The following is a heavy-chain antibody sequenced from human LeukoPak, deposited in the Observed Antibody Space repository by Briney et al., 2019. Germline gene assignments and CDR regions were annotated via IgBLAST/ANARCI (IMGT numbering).Heavy chain of an antibody. CDR2: IYYSGST. D-gene: IGHD1-26*01. V-gene: IGHV4-59*08. CDR3: ARLRGSSQDDAFEI. J-gene: IGHJ3*02. CDR1: GGSISTYY. Sequence: SETLSLTCTVSGGSISTYYWSWIRQPPGKGLEWIGYIYYSGSTNYNPSLKSRVTISVDTSMNQFSLKLSSVTAADTALYYCARLRGSSQDDAFEIWGQGTMFTVSS.